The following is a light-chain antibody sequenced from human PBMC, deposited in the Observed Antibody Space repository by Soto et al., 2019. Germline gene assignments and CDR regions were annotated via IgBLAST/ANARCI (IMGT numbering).Light chain of an antibody. Sequence: DIQLTQSPSSLSPSVGDRITLSCRASQSIRRNLNWYQQMPGKAPSLLIYAARDLQSGVPGRFSGSGSGTEFNLTISSLQPEDLATYYCQQSHSTPYTFGQGTKLEI. V-gene: IGKV1-39*01. CDR2: AAR. J-gene: IGKJ2*01. CDR3: QQSHSTPYT. CDR1: QSIRRN.